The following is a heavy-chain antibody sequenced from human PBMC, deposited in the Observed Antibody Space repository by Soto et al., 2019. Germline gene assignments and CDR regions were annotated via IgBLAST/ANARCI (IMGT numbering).Heavy chain of an antibody. CDR2: INHSGST. J-gene: IGHJ4*02. CDR3: ARGGILLRTKYDY. CDR1: GGSFSGYY. D-gene: IGHD3-22*01. V-gene: IGHV4-34*01. Sequence: PSETLSLTCAVYGGSFSGYYWSWIRQPPGKGLEWIGEINHSGSTNYNPSLKSRVTISVDTSKNQFSLKLSSVTAADTAVYYCARGGILLRTKYDYWGQGTLVTVYS.